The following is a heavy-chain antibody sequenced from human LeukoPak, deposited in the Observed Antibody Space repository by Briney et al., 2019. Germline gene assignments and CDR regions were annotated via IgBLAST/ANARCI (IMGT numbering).Heavy chain of an antibody. V-gene: IGHV4-59*12. D-gene: IGHD3-10*01. CDR1: GGSISSYY. J-gene: IGHJ3*02. CDR2: IYYSGST. CDR3: ARARGWAFDI. Sequence: PSETPSLTCTVSGGSISSYYWSWIRQPPGKGLEWIGYIYYSGSTNYNPSLKSRVTISVDTSKNQFSLKLSSVTAADTAVYYCARARGWAFDIWGQGTMVTVSS.